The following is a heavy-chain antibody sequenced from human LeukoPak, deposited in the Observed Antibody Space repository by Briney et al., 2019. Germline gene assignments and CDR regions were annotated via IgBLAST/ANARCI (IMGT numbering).Heavy chain of an antibody. J-gene: IGHJ4*02. CDR1: GGTFSSYA. V-gene: IGHV1-69*01. CDR3: ASSQRSSGWYGLGY. D-gene: IGHD6-19*01. Sequence: ASVKVSCKASGGTFSSYAISWVRQAPGRGIEWMGGIIPIFGTANYAQKFQGRVTITADESTSTAYMELSSLRSEDTAVYYCASSQRSSGWYGLGYWGQGTLVTVSS. CDR2: IIPIFGTA.